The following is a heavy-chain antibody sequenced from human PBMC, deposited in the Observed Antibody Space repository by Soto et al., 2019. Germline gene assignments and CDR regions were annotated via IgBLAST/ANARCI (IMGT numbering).Heavy chain of an antibody. CDR1: GFTFDDYG. V-gene: IGHV3-20*04. D-gene: IGHD6-19*01. J-gene: IGHJ5*02. CDR2: INWNGGST. Sequence: GVLRLSCAASGFTFDDYGMSWVRQAPGKGLEWVSGINWNGGSTGYADSVKGRFTISRDNAKNSLYLQMNSLRAEDTALYYCARVSCLYSRGQNSFDPRGQGTLVTGSS. CDR3: ARVSCLYSRGQNSFDP.